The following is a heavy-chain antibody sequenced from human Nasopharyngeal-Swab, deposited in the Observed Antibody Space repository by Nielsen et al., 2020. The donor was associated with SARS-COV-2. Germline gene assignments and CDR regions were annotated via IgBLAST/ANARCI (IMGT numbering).Heavy chain of an antibody. Sequence: GGSLRLSCAASGFTFSSYGMHWVRQAPGKGLEWVAVIWYDGSNKYYADSVKGRFTISRDNSKNTLYLQMNSLRAEDTATYYCAKDRLPDGAWDIDYWGQGTLVTVSP. CDR2: IWYDGSNK. CDR3: AKDRLPDGAWDIDY. V-gene: IGHV3-33*06. CDR1: GFTFSSYG. J-gene: IGHJ4*02. D-gene: IGHD2-21*02.